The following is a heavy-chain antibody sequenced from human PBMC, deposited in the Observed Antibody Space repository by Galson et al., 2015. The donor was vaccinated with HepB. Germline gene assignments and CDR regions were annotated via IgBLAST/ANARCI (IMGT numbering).Heavy chain of an antibody. J-gene: IGHJ3*02. V-gene: IGHV3-9*01. CDR1: GFTFDDYA. D-gene: IGHD3-9*01. Sequence: SLRLSCAASGFTFDDYAMHWVRHAPGKGLEWVSGISWNSGSIGYADSVKGRFTISRDNAKNSLYLQMNSLRAEDTALYYCAKDVLRLVRGAFDIWGQGTMVTVSS. CDR2: ISWNSGSI. CDR3: AKDVLRLVRGAFDI.